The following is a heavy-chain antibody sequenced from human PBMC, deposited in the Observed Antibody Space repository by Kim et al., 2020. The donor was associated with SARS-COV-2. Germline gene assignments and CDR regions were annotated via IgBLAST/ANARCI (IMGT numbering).Heavy chain of an antibody. V-gene: IGHV5-51*01. D-gene: IGHD6-6*01. J-gene: IGHJ3*02. Sequence: GESLKISCKGSGYSFTSYWIGWVRQMPGKGLEWMGIIYPGDSDTRYSPSFQGQVTISADKSISTAYLQWSSLKASDTAMYYCARHDGYSSSPRGAFDIWGQGTMVTVSS. CDR1: GYSFTSYW. CDR2: IYPGDSDT. CDR3: ARHDGYSSSPRGAFDI.